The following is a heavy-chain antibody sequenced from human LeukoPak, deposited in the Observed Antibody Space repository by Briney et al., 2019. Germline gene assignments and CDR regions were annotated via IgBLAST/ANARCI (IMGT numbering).Heavy chain of an antibody. J-gene: IGHJ6*03. CDR3: ARLERRGGHVYYYMDV. Sequence: GESLKISCKGSGYSFISYWIGWVRQMPGKGLDWLGVIYPGDSDTRYSPSFEAQVPISADKSISTAYLRWSSLEASDTAIYYCARLERRGGHVYYYMDVWGKGTTVTVPS. CDR2: IYPGDSDT. V-gene: IGHV5-51*01. CDR1: GYSFISYW. D-gene: IGHD5-12*01.